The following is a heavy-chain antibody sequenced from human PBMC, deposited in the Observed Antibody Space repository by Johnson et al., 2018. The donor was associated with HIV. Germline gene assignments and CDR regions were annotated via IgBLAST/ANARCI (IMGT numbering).Heavy chain of an antibody. J-gene: IGHJ3*02. V-gene: IGHV3-11*04. CDR2: ISSSGSTI. D-gene: IGHD1-1*01. CDR1: GFTFSDYY. CDR3: AKEDPWRRAFDI. Sequence: QVQLVESGGGLVKPGGSLRLSCAASGFTFSDYYMSWIRQAPGKGLEWVSYISSSGSTIYYADSVKGRFTIYRDNFKNTLYLQMNGLRPEDTAVYYCAKEDPWRRAFDIWGQGTVVTVSS.